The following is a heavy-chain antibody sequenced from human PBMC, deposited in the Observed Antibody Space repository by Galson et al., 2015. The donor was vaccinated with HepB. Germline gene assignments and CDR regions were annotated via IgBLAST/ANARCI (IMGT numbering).Heavy chain of an antibody. V-gene: IGHV3-48*04. CDR1: GFTFSSYS. CDR3: ARDRGGSGIHLSYYYGMDV. J-gene: IGHJ6*02. D-gene: IGHD3-10*01. CDR2: IDVSSSII. Sequence: SLRLSCAASGFTFSSYSMYWVRQAPGKGLEWVSYIDVSSSIIYYGDSVKGRFTISRDNAENSLYLQMNSLRAEDTAVYYCARDRGGSGIHLSYYYGMDVWGQGTTVTVSS.